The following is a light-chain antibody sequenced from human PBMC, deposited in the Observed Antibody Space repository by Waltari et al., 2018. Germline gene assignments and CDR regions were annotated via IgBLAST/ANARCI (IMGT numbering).Light chain of an antibody. CDR1: SSDVGAYNY. CDR2: DVS. V-gene: IGLV2-14*03. CDR3: SSYISSSTLEL. J-gene: IGLJ2*01. Sequence: QSALTQPASVSGSPGQSITISCTGTSSDVGAYNYVSWYQPHPGKAPKLIIFDVSNRPSGVANRCSGSKSGNTASLTISGLQAEDEADYYCSSYISSSTLELFGGGTSLTVL.